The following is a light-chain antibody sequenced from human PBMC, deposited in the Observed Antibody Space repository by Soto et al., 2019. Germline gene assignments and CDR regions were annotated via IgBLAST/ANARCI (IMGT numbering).Light chain of an antibody. CDR1: QSLSSD. CDR3: QQYNNWPRT. J-gene: IGKJ5*01. V-gene: IGKV3-15*01. CDR2: GAS. Sequence: EIVMTQSPATLSVSPGERATLSCRASQSLSSDLVWYQQKPGQAPRLLIYGASTRATGIPARFSGSGSGTEFTLTISSLQSEDFAVYYCQQYNNWPRTFGQGTRLEIK.